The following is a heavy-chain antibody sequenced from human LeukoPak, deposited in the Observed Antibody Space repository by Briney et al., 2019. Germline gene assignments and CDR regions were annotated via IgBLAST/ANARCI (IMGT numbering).Heavy chain of an antibody. Sequence: GGSLRLSCAASGFTFSSYGMHWVRQAPGKGLEWVAFIRYDGSNKYYADSVKGRFTISRDNSKNTLYLQMNSLRAEDTAVYYCAKDPQITMVRGVIRGSWFDPWGQGTLVTVSS. CDR2: IRYDGSNK. J-gene: IGHJ5*02. D-gene: IGHD3-10*01. CDR3: AKDPQITMVRGVIRGSWFDP. V-gene: IGHV3-30*02. CDR1: GFTFSSYG.